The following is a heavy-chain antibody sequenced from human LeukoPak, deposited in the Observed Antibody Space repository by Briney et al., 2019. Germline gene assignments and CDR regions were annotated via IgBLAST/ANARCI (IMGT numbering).Heavy chain of an antibody. CDR1: GGSISSRSYF. CDR3: ARDEGYTTGFDRDY. D-gene: IGHD1-1*01. Sequence: SETLSLTCTVSGGSISSRSYFWGWIRQPPGKGPEWIGSVDYGGTTYYNPSLKSRVTISVDMSKNQFSLRLSSVTAADTAVYYCARDEGYTTGFDRDYWGQGTLVTVSS. V-gene: IGHV4-39*07. J-gene: IGHJ4*02. CDR2: VDYGGTT.